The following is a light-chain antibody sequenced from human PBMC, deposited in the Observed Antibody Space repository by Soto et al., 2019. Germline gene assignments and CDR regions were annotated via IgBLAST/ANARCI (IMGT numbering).Light chain of an antibody. CDR2: GAY. J-gene: IGKJ1*01. CDR1: QNVRTF. V-gene: IGKV3-11*01. CDR3: QQHSHWPPWT. Sequence: EVVLTQSPATLSLSPGVRATLSCRASQNVRTFLDWYQQKPGQAPRLLIYGAYNRATGIPARFSGSGSGTDFTLTISSLEPEDFAIYYCQQHSHWPPWTFGQGTRVEIQ.